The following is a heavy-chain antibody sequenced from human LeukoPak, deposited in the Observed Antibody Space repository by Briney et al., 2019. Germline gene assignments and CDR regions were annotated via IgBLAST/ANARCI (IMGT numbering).Heavy chain of an antibody. J-gene: IGHJ3*01. Sequence: SETLTLSCSVSGDSITRYYWTWVRQPPGKGLEWIGYSYYRGSSNYNPSLRSRATISVDSSKTQFSLHLNSVTAADTAVYYCARLLPDLRYDTSGRYTRSFDVWGQGTMVTVSS. V-gene: IGHV4-59*08. D-gene: IGHD3-22*01. CDR3: ARLLPDLRYDTSGRYTRSFDV. CDR2: SYYRGSS. CDR1: GDSITRYY.